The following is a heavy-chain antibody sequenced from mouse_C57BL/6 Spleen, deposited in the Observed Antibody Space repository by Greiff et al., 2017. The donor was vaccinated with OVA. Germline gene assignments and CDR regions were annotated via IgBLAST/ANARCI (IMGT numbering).Heavy chain of an antibody. CDR3: ARRYGDWYFDV. J-gene: IGHJ1*03. CDR2: IDPSDSYT. V-gene: IGHV1-69*01. D-gene: IGHD1-1*01. CDR1: GYTFTSYW. Sequence: VQLQQSGAELVMPGASVKLSCKASGYTFTSYWMHWVKQRPGQGLEWIGEIDPSDSYTNYNQKFKGKSTLTVDKSSSTAYMQLSSLTSEDSAVYYCARRYGDWYFDVWGTGTTVTVSS.